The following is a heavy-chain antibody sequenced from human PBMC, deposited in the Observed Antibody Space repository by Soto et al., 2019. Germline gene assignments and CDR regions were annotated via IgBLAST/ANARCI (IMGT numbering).Heavy chain of an antibody. CDR3: ARERYYDSSGLFDY. CDR2: ISTGGGTT. Sequence: GGSLRLSCEVSGFTFSSYAMNWVRQAPGKGLEWVSAISTGGGTTYYADSVKGRFTISRDNSKNTLYLQMNDLRAEDTAVYYCARERYYDSSGLFDYWGQGTLVTVSS. D-gene: IGHD3-22*01. CDR1: GFTFSSYA. V-gene: IGHV3-23*01. J-gene: IGHJ4*02.